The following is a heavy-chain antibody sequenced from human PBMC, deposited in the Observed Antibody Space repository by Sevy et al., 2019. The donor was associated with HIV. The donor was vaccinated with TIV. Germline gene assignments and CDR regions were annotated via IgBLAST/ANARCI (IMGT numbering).Heavy chain of an antibody. J-gene: IGHJ5*02. V-gene: IGHV3-30*04. D-gene: IGHD3-10*01. CDR3: ASSYYYGSGRTNWFDP. CDR2: ISYDGSNK. CDR1: GFTFSSYA. Sequence: GGSLRLSCAASGFTFSSYAMHWVRQAPGKGLEWVAVISYDGSNKYYADSVKGRFTISRDNSKNTLYLQMNSLRAEDTAVYYCASSYYYGSGRTNWFDPWGQGTLVTVSS.